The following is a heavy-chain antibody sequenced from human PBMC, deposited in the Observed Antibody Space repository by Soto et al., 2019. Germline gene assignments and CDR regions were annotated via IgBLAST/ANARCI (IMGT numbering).Heavy chain of an antibody. CDR2: IIPIFWTT. Sequence: GXSXKVSFKATGGTXVSDAIPLVRQAPGQGLEWVGRIIPIFWTTNYAQNLQGRVTISADKSTLTSYIELHSLTSDETAIYYCARDRTDSGYYTNWLDPWGQGTQVTVSS. J-gene: IGHJ5*02. CDR1: GGTXVSDA. V-gene: IGHV1-69*06. CDR3: ARDRTDSGYYTNWLDP. D-gene: IGHD3-22*01.